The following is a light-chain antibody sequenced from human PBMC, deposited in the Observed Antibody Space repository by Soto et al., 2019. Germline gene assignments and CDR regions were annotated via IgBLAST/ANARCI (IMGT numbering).Light chain of an antibody. CDR1: QTVSSS. CDR2: EAS. CDR3: QQHINWPLT. V-gene: IGKV3-11*01. Sequence: PGERATLSCMASQTVSSSLAWYQQKPGQAPRLLIYEASNRATGIPARFSGSGSGADFTLTISSLEPEDFALYYCQQHINWPLTFGGGTKVDIK. J-gene: IGKJ4*01.